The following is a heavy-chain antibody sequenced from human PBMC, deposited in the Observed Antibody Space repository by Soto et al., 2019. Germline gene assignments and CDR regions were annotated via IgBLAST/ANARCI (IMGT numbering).Heavy chain of an antibody. D-gene: IGHD6-19*01. V-gene: IGHV1-69*13. CDR1: GGTFSSYA. Sequence: SVKVSCKASGGTFSSYAISWVRQAPGQGLEWMGGIIPIFGTANYAQKFQGRVTITADESTSTAYMELSSLRSEDTAVYYCARESPIAVGGSPPPPWFDPWGQGTLVTVSS. CDR2: IIPIFGTA. CDR3: ARESPIAVGGSPPPPWFDP. J-gene: IGHJ5*02.